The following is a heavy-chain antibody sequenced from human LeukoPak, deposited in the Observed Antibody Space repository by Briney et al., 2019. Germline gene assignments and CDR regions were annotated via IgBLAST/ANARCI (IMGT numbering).Heavy chain of an antibody. Sequence: GGSLRLSCAASGFTFSDYYMSWIRQASGKGLEWVSYISSSGSTIYYADSVKGRFTISRDNAKNSLYLQMNSLRAEDTAVYYCARAPYSSSWYGPYFDYWGQGTLVTVSS. CDR2: ISSSGSTI. CDR1: GFTFSDYY. D-gene: IGHD6-13*01. V-gene: IGHV3-11*04. J-gene: IGHJ4*02. CDR3: ARAPYSSSWYGPYFDY.